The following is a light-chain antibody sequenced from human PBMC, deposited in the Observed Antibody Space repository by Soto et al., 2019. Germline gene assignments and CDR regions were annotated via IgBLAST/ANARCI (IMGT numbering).Light chain of an antibody. CDR3: AAWDDRLSDLL. CDR1: NSNIGSNP. V-gene: IGLV1-44*01. CDR2: SNY. Sequence: QSVLTQPPSASGTPGQRVTISCSGSNSNIGSNPVHWYQQFPGTAPKVLIYSNYQRPSGVPDRFSGSKSGTSASLAISGLQSEDEADYYCAAWDDRLSDLLFGEGTKVTVL. J-gene: IGLJ2*01.